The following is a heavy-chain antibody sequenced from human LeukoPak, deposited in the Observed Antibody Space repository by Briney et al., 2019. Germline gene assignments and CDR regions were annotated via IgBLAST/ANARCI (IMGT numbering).Heavy chain of an antibody. J-gene: IGHJ4*02. CDR3: AKVLNPRSTVTTQVGY. Sequence: PGGSLRLSCAASGFTFSSYAMSWVRQAPGKGLEWVSVISGSGGSTYYADSVKGRFTISRDNRKSSLYLQMNSLRTEDTAFYYCAKVLNPRSTVTTQVGYWGQGTLVTVSS. CDR1: GFTFSSYA. D-gene: IGHD4-17*01. V-gene: IGHV3-23*01. CDR2: ISGSGGST.